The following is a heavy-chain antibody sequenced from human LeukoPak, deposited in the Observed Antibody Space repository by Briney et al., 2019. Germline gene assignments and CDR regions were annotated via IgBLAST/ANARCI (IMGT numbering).Heavy chain of an antibody. CDR1: GYTFTGYY. V-gene: IGHV1-2*02. Sequence: GASVKVSCKASGYTFTGYYMHWVRQAPGQGLEWMGWINPNSGGTNYAQKFQGRVTMTRDTSISTAYMELSSLRSEDTAVYYCARGYRRGCSSTSCYLNYWGQGTLVTVSS. CDR3: ARGYRRGCSSTSCYLNY. J-gene: IGHJ4*02. D-gene: IGHD2-2*01. CDR2: INPNSGGT.